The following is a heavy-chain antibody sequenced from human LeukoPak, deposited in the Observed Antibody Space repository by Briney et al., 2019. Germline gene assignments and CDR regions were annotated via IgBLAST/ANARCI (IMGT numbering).Heavy chain of an antibody. Sequence: GGSPRLSCAASGFTFSSYWMSWVRQAPGKGLEWVANIKQDGSEKYYVDSVKGRFTISRDNAKNSLYLQMNSLRGEGPAVYYCGRGGGDFDYWGQGTLVTVSS. D-gene: IGHD3-10*01. CDR2: IKQDGSEK. CDR1: GFTFSSYW. CDR3: GRGGGDFDY. J-gene: IGHJ4*02. V-gene: IGHV3-7*01.